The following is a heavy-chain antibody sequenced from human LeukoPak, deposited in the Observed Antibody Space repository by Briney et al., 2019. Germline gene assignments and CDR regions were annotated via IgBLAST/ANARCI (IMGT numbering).Heavy chain of an antibody. V-gene: IGHV1-2*02. CDR1: GYTFTGHY. CDR2: INPNSGGT. J-gene: IGHJ5*02. CDR3: ARAEDIVVVPAAMGWFDP. D-gene: IGHD2-2*01. Sequence: ASVKVSCKASGYTFTGHYMHWVRQAPGQGLEWMGWINPNSGGTNYAQKFQGRVTMTRDTSISTAYMELSRLRSDDTAVYYCARAEDIVVVPAAMGWFDPWGQGTLVTVSS.